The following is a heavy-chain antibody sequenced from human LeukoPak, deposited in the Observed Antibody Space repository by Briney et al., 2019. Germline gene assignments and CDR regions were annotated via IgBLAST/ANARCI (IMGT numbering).Heavy chain of an antibody. CDR1: GDSINSGSYY. CDR3: ARGGDSSSWYSVDY. J-gene: IGHJ4*02. CDR2: IYYSGST. D-gene: IGHD6-13*01. V-gene: IGHV4-39*07. Sequence: PSETLSLTCTVSGDSINSGSYYWVWIRQPPGKGLEWIGSIYYSGSTYYNPSLKSRVTISVDTSKNQFSLKLSSVTAADTAVYYCARGGDSSSWYSVDYWGQGTLVTVSS.